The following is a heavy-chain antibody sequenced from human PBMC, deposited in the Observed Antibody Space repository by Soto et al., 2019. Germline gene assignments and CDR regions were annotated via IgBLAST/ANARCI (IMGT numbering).Heavy chain of an antibody. D-gene: IGHD3-3*01. Sequence: SVKVSCKASGFTFTSSAVQWVRQARGQRLEWIGWIVVGSGNTNYAQKFQERVTITRDMSTSTAYMELSSLRSEDTAVYYCAAGEVVLRFLEWSLAFDIWGQGTMVTVS. V-gene: IGHV1-58*01. J-gene: IGHJ3*02. CDR3: AAGEVVLRFLEWSLAFDI. CDR2: IVVGSGNT. CDR1: GFTFTSSA.